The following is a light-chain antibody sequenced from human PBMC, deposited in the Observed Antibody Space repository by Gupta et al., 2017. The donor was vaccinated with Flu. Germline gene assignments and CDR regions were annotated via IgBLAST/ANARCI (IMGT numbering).Light chain of an antibody. CDR3: QVWDSGRDRGV. CDR2: KAG. Sequence: SFVLTQPPSVSVAPGQTARITCGGNNLGTTSVHWYQLAPGPAPLLVLAKAGDRPSGIPERVSGSNSGNTATLAIXRXGAGDEXDYYCQVWDSGRDRGVFGGGTKLTVL. V-gene: IGLV3-21*02. J-gene: IGLJ2*01. CDR1: NLGTTS.